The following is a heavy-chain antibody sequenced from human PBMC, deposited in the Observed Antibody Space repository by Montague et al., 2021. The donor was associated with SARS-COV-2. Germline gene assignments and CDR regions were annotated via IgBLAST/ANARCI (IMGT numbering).Heavy chain of an antibody. J-gene: IGHJ6*02. D-gene: IGHD6-19*01. CDR3: AKVRSYGSCWGYYYYYGMDV. CDR1: GFTFSSYA. CDR2: ISGSGGST. V-gene: IGHV3-23*01. Sequence: SLRLSCAASGFTFSSYAMSWVRQALGKGLEWVSAISGSGGSTYYADSVKGRFTISRDNSKNTLYLQMNSLRAEDTAVYYCAKVRSYGSCWGYYYYYGMDVWGQGTTVTVSS.